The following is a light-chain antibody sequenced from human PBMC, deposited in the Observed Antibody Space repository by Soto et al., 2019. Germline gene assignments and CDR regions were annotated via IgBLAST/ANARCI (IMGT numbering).Light chain of an antibody. CDR3: QQYNSYTPLT. J-gene: IGKJ4*01. Sequence: DIQMTQSPSTLSASVGDRVTITCRASQRVTTSLAWYQQKPGKAPKLLIYEASTLASEVPSRFSGSGSETEFTITISSLQPDDFATYYCQQYNSYTPLTFGGGTRVEI. CDR1: QRVTTS. V-gene: IGKV1-5*03. CDR2: EAS.